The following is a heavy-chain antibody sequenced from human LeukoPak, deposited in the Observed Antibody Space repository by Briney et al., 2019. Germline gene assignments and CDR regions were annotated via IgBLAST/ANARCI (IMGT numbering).Heavy chain of an antibody. V-gene: IGHV4-59*01. CDR2: IYYSGST. CDR3: ARVRRGWFDP. Sequence: SETLSLTCTVSGGSISSYYWSWIRQPPGKGLEWIGYIYYSGSTNYNPSLKSRVTISVDTSKNQISLKLSSVTAADTAVYYCARVRRGWFDPWGQGTLVTVSS. J-gene: IGHJ5*02. CDR1: GGSISSYY.